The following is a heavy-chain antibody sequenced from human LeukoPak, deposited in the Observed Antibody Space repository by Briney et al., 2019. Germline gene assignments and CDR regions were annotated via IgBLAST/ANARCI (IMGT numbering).Heavy chain of an antibody. Sequence: PSETLSLTCTVSGGSISSYYWSWIRQPPGKGLEWIGYIYTSGSTNYNPSLKSRVTISVDTSKDQFSLKLSSVTAADTAVYYCARGYCSGGSCRVSYAFDIWGQGTMVTVSS. CDR1: GGSISSYY. CDR3: ARGYCSGGSCRVSYAFDI. J-gene: IGHJ3*02. V-gene: IGHV4-4*09. D-gene: IGHD2-15*01. CDR2: IYTSGST.